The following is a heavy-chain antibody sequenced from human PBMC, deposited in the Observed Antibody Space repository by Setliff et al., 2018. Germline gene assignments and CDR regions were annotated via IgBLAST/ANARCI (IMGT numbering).Heavy chain of an antibody. CDR1: GFSFSNYW. CDR3: ARDGHNVYYFDY. V-gene: IGHV3-74*01. CDR2: INSDGSST. J-gene: IGHJ4*02. D-gene: IGHD1-1*01. Sequence: LSCVASGFSFSNYWMHWVRQAPGKGLVWVSRINSDGSSTNYADSVKGQFTVSRDNAKNTLYLQMNSLRAEDTAVYYCARDGHNVYYFDYWGLGTLVTVS.